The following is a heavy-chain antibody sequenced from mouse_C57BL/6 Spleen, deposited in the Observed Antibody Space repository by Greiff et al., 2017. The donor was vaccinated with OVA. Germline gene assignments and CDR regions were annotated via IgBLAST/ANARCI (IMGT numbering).Heavy chain of an antibody. CDR2: IDPNSGGT. D-gene: IGHD4-1*01. J-gene: IGHJ4*01. Sequence: QVQLQHPGAELVKPVASVKLSFNASGYTFTIYWMHWVKQRPGRGLEWIGRIDPNSGGTKYNEKFKSKATLTVDKPSSTAYMQLSSLTSEDSAVYYCARWLANWALYAMDYWGQGTSVTVSS. CDR3: ARWLANWALYAMDY. CDR1: GYTFTIYW. V-gene: IGHV1-72*01.